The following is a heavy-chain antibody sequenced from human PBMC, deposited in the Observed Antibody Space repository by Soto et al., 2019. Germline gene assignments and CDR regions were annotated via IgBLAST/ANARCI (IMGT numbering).Heavy chain of an antibody. CDR3: ARDSRYYYGSGSYKEGYYYYMDV. J-gene: IGHJ6*03. CDR2: IYYSGST. CDR1: GGSISSGGYY. D-gene: IGHD3-10*01. Sequence: SETLSLTCTVSGGSISSGGYYWSWIRQHPGKGLEWTGYIYYSGSTYYNPSLKSRVTISVETSKNQFSLKLSSVTAADTAVYYCARDSRYYYGSGSYKEGYYYYMDVWGKGTTVTVSS. V-gene: IGHV4-31*03.